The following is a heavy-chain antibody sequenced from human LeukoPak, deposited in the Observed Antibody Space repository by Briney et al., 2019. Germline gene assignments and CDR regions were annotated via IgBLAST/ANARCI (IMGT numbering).Heavy chain of an antibody. CDR3: AKGEDYYGSGSSLNWFDP. CDR1: GFTFSSYG. V-gene: IGHV3-30*18. Sequence: GGSLRLSCAASGFTFSSYGMHWVRQAPGKGLEWVAVISYDGSNKYYADSVKGRFTISRDNSKNTLYLQMNSLRAEDTAVYYCAKGEDYYGSGSSLNWFDPWGQGTLVTVSS. CDR2: ISYDGSNK. D-gene: IGHD3-10*01. J-gene: IGHJ5*02.